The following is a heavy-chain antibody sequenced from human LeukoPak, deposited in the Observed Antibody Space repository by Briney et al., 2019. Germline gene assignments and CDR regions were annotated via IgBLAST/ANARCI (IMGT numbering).Heavy chain of an antibody. CDR1: GFTFSRHW. CDR3: AREDFWSGYYTGIEFDY. CDR2: IKQDGSEK. Sequence: AGGSLRLSCAASGFTFSRHWMSWVRQAPGKGLEWVANIKQDGSEKYYVDSVKGRFTISRDNAKNSLYLQMNSLRAEDTAVYYCAREDFWSGYYTGIEFDYWGQGILVTVSS. V-gene: IGHV3-7*01. J-gene: IGHJ4*02. D-gene: IGHD3-3*01.